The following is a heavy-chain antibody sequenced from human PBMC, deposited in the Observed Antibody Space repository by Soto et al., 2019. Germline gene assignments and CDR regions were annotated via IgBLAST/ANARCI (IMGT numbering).Heavy chain of an antibody. D-gene: IGHD3-10*01. V-gene: IGHV1-46*04. Sequence: QVQLVQSGAEVKKPGASVKVSCKASGYTFTSDYMHWVRQAPGQGLEWMGIINPSGGSTSYAQKLQGRVTKARDTSTSTDDLELSSLRSEDTAVYYCTLGFGVLLWPSLFDYWGQGTLVTVSS. J-gene: IGHJ4*02. CDR1: GYTFTSDY. CDR3: TLGFGVLLWPSLFDY. CDR2: INPSGGST.